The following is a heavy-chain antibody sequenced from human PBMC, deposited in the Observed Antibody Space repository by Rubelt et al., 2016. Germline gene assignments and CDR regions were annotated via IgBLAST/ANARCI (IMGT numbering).Heavy chain of an antibody. CDR2: ISGSGGYT. J-gene: IGHJ5*02. CDR1: GFTFSSYA. D-gene: IGHD1-7*01. Sequence: EVQLLESGGGLVQPGGSLRLSCAASGFTFSSYAMSWVRQAPGKGLEWVSVISGSGGYTYYADSVKGRFTTSRDNSKNTLYLQMNSLRAEDTALYYCAKNSRRELPVDPWGQGTLVTVSS. V-gene: IGHV3-23*01. CDR3: AKNSRRELPVDP.